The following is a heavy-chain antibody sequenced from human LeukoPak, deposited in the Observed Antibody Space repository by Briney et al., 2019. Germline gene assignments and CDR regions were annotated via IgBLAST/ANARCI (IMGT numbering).Heavy chain of an antibody. CDR3: ARASLHSVCYFRSPEYSQQ. CDR2: INGDGSST. V-gene: IGHV3-74*01. J-gene: IGHJ1*01. Sequence: WESLSLSCAVSGFMFSSHCWYWVRQPPGKGLVWVSRINGDGSSTHYADFAKRRFTTFRDNTKNILYMLMDGLRVDDAAVYFCARASLHSVCYFRSPEYSQQWGQGTLVTVSS. CDR1: GFMFSSHC. D-gene: IGHD5/OR15-5a*01.